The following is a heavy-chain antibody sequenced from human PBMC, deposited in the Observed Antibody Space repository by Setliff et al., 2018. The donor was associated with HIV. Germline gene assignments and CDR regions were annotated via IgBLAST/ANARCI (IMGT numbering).Heavy chain of an antibody. J-gene: IGHJ6*02. D-gene: IGHD3-9*01. CDR2: ITDSGNT. V-gene: IGHV4-59*01. Sequence: ASETLSLTCNVSGASISNYYWTWIRLSPGKRLEWLGYITDSGNTNYNPSLRRRVTISADTSKNQVSLRLRSVTAADTAVYYCARETQQSYNIVTGYNYYYGIDVWGQGTTVTVSS. CDR3: ARETQQSYNIVTGYNYYYGIDV. CDR1: GASISNYY.